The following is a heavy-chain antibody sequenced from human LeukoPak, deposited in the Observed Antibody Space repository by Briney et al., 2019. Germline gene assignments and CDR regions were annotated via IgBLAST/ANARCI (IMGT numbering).Heavy chain of an antibody. D-gene: IGHD6-19*01. Sequence: GGSLRLSCAASGFTFSAFAMNWVRLPPGKGLEWVSSISTDSHYIYYADSVKGRFSTSRDNAKNALYLQMDSLRAEDTAVYFCARDYSGWSRDYWGQGTLVTVPS. CDR3: ARDYSGWSRDY. CDR2: ISTDSHYI. CDR1: GFTFSAFA. V-gene: IGHV3-21*01. J-gene: IGHJ4*02.